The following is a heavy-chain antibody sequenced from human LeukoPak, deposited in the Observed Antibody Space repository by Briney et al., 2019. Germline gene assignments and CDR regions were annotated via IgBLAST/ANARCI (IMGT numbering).Heavy chain of an antibody. J-gene: IGHJ3*02. D-gene: IGHD5-24*01. V-gene: IGHV3-23*01. CDR2: ISGSGGST. CDR3: AKVTGWLQFGGGPDAFDI. CDR1: GFTFSSYA. Sequence: PGGSLRLSCAASGFTFSSYAMSWVRQAPGKGLEWVSAISGSGGSTYYADSVKGRFTISRDNSKNTLYLQMNSLRAEDTAVYYCAKVTGWLQFGGGPDAFDIWGQGTMVTVSS.